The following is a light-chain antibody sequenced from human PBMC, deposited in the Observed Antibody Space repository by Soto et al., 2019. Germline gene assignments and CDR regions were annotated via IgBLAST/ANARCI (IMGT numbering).Light chain of an antibody. CDR1: SSNIGAGYD. J-gene: IGLJ3*02. Sequence: QSVLTQPPSVSGAPGQRVTISCTGSSSNIGAGYDVNWYQQLPGTAPKLLIDGKSNRPSGVPDRFSGSKSGASSSLAITGLQDEDQADYYCQSYDSRLSGWVFGGGTKLTVL. CDR2: GKS. CDR3: QSYDSRLSGWV. V-gene: IGLV1-40*01.